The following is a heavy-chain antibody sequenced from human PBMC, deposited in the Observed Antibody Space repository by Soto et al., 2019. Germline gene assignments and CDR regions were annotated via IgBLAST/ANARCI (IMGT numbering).Heavy chain of an antibody. CDR2: TYYSGST. Sequence: PSETLSLTCTVSGGSMIAYYWNWMRQPPGKGLQWIGYTYYSGSTNYNPSLKSRVTISVDTSKNQFSLKLSSVTAADTAVYYCARSGWYYYDSSGYFDYWGQGTLVTVSS. D-gene: IGHD3-22*01. CDR3: ARSGWYYYDSSGYFDY. CDR1: GGSMIAYY. J-gene: IGHJ4*02. V-gene: IGHV4-59*12.